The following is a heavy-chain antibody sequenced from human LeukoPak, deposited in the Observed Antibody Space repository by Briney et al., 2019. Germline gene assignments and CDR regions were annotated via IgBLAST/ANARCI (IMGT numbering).Heavy chain of an antibody. Sequence: GIIYPRDSDTRYSPSFQGQVTISVDKSISTAYLQWSSLEASDTAMYYCASSVEVAGGRCFDYWGQGTLVTVSS. D-gene: IGHD6-19*01. J-gene: IGHJ4*02. V-gene: IGHV5-51*01. CDR3: ASSVEVAGGRCFDY. CDR2: IYPRDSDT.